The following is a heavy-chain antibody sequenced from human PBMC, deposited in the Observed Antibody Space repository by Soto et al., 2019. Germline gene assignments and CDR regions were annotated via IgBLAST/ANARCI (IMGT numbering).Heavy chain of an antibody. D-gene: IGHD1-26*01. CDR1: GFTFSSYS. CDR3: AREATDYYYYYGMDV. J-gene: IGHJ6*02. CDR2: ISSSSSYI. Sequence: GGSLRLSCAASGFTFSSYSMNWVRQAPGKGLEWVSSISSSSSYIYYADSVKGRFTISRDNAKNSLYLQMNSLRAEDTAVYYCAREATDYYYYYGMDVWGQGTTVTVSS. V-gene: IGHV3-21*01.